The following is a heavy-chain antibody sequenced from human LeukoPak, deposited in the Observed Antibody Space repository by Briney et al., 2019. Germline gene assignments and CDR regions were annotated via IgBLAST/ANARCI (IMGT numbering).Heavy chain of an antibody. V-gene: IGHV3-21*01. Sequence: GGSLRLSCAASGFTFSSYSMNWVRQAPGKGLEWVSSISSSSSYIYYADSVKGRFTISRDNAKNSLYLQMNSLRAEDTAVYYCARDSVIWNDPFPDYYYGMDVWGKGTTVTVSS. D-gene: IGHD1-1*01. CDR1: GFTFSSYS. CDR2: ISSSSSYI. J-gene: IGHJ6*04. CDR3: ARDSVIWNDPFPDYYYGMDV.